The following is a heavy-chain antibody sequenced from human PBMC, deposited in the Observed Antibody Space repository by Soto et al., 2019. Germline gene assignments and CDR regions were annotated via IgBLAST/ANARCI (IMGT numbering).Heavy chain of an antibody. CDR3: AKDMTIGCSSTSCYSRPLSWDV. CDR2: ISWNSGSI. D-gene: IGHD2-2*01. Sequence: PGGSLRLSCAASGFTFDDYAMHWVRQAPGKGLEWVSGISWNSGSIGYADSVKGRFTISRDNAKNSLYLQMNSLRAEDTALYYCAKDMTIGCSSTSCYSRPLSWDVWGPGTTVTVS. CDR1: GFTFDDYA. V-gene: IGHV3-9*01. J-gene: IGHJ6*02.